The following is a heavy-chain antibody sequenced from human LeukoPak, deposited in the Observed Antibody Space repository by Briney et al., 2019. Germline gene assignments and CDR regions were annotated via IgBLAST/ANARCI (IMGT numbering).Heavy chain of an antibody. CDR3: AKGSMVRGPQSFDY. CDR1: GFTFSSYW. Sequence: AGESLRLSCAASGFTFSSYWMHWVRQAPGKGLMWVSRINSDGSITNYADSVKGRFTISRDNSQNTLYLQMNSLRAEDTAVYYCAKGSMVRGPQSFDYWGQGTLVTVSS. D-gene: IGHD3-10*01. J-gene: IGHJ4*02. V-gene: IGHV3-74*01. CDR2: INSDGSIT.